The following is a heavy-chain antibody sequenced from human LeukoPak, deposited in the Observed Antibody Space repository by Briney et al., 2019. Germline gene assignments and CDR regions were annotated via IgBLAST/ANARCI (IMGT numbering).Heavy chain of an antibody. V-gene: IGHV3-74*01. CDR3: ARGRVGATDY. CDR2: IDSDGSST. CDR1: GFTFNTYN. Sequence: GGSLRLSCAASGFTFNTYNMNWVRQAPGRGLVWVSRIDSDGSSTSYADSVKGRFTVSRDNAKNTLYLQMNSLRAEDTAVYYCARGRVGATDYWGQGTLVTVSS. J-gene: IGHJ4*02. D-gene: IGHD1-26*01.